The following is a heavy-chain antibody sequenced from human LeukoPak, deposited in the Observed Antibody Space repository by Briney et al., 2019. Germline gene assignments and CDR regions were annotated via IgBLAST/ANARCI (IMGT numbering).Heavy chain of an antibody. CDR3: ARSGLSRFGF. D-gene: IGHD2/OR15-2a*01. Sequence: GGSLRLSCVVSGFTLSSYAMSWVRQAPGKGLQWVSAFSGSGGSTYYADSVKGRFTISRDNSRNTLYLQMNSLRAEDTAVYYCARSGLSRFGFWGQGTLVTVSS. CDR2: FSGSGGST. J-gene: IGHJ4*02. V-gene: IGHV3-23*01. CDR1: GFTLSSYA.